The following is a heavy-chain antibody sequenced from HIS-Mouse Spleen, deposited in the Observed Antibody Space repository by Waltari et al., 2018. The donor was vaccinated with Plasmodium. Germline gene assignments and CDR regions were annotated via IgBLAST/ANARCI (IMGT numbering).Heavy chain of an antibody. J-gene: IGHJ4*02. V-gene: IGHV3-21*01. CDR2: ISSSSSYI. CDR3: ARDRSAAALLGY. D-gene: IGHD6-13*01. CDR1: GFPFSRYS. Sequence: EVQLVESGGGLVKPGGSLRLSCSASGFPFSRYSMNWVRQAPGKGVGWVSSISSSSSYIYYADTVKGRFTISRDNAKNSLYLKMNSLRAEDTAVYYCARDRSAAALLGYWGQGTLVTVSS.